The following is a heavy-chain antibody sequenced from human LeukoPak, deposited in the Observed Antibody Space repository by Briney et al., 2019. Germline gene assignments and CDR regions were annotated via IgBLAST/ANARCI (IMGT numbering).Heavy chain of an antibody. Sequence: SETLSLTCAVYGGSFSGYYWSWLRQPAGKGLEWIGEINHSGSTNYNPSLKSRVTISVDTSKNQFSLKLSSVTAADTAVYYCASATLYYDYVWGPTRDAFDIWGQGTMVTVSS. J-gene: IGHJ3*02. CDR1: GGSFSGYY. CDR3: ASATLYYDYVWGPTRDAFDI. D-gene: IGHD3-16*01. V-gene: IGHV4-34*01. CDR2: INHSGST.